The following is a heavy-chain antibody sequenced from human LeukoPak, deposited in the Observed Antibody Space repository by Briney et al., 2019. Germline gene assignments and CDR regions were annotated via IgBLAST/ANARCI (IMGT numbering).Heavy chain of an antibody. CDR3: ARSYTHYDFWSGYTYQNYFDP. V-gene: IGHV3-23*01. Sequence: GGSLRLSCAASGFTFSTYAMSWVRQAPGKGPEWVSAISGSGGSTYYADSVKGRFIISRDNSKNTVYLQMDSLRAEDTAVYYCARSYTHYDFWSGYTYQNYFDPWGQGTLVTVSS. CDR2: ISGSGGST. CDR1: GFTFSTYA. D-gene: IGHD3-3*01. J-gene: IGHJ5*02.